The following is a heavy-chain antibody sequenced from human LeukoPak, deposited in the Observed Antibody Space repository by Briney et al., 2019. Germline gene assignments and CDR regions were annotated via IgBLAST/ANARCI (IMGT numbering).Heavy chain of an antibody. J-gene: IGHJ4*02. CDR3: AREDSSGYYLVY. CDR1: GYTFTSYG. V-gene: IGHV1-18*01. D-gene: IGHD3-22*01. Sequence: ASVKVSCKASGYTFTSYGISWVRQAPGQGLEWMGRISAYNGNTTYAQKLQGRVTMTTDTSTSTAYMELRSLRSDDTAVYYCAREDSSGYYLVYWGQGTLVTVS. CDR2: ISAYNGNT.